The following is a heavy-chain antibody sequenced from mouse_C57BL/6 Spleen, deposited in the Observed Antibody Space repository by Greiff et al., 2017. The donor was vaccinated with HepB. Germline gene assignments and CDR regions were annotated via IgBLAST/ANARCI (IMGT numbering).Heavy chain of an antibody. D-gene: IGHD2-3*01. CDR2: IYPGDGDT. J-gene: IGHJ3*01. Sequence: QVQLQQSGPELVKPGASVKISCKASGYAFSSSWMNWVKQRPGQGLEWIGRIYPGDGDTNYNGKFKGKATLTADKSSSTAYMQLSSLTSEDSAVYFCARYEAFAYWGQGTLVTVSA. V-gene: IGHV1-82*01. CDR3: ARYEAFAY. CDR1: GYAFSSSW.